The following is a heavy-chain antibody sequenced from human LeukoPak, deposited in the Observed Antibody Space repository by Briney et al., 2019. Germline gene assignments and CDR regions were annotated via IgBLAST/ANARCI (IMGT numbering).Heavy chain of an antibody. CDR1: GYSICSGYD. D-gene: IGHD1-14*01. CDR3: ERDRNQPSKDY. Sequence: PETLSLTCIVPGYSICSGYDWGWIRKPPGKGLEWIGRLYHSGTTYYNPSLKSQVTISVDTSKNQFSVKLSSVSAADTAVYYWERDRNQPSKDYWGQGTLVTVSS. J-gene: IGHJ4*02. V-gene: IGHV4-38-2*02. CDR2: LYHSGTT.